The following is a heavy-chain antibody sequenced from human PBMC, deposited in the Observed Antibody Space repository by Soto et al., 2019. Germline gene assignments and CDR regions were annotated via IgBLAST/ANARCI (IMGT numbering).Heavy chain of an antibody. D-gene: IGHD1-1*01. CDR3: ARVGGGTYKIGTDV. Sequence: SETLSLTCTVSGGSIRDYYWTWIRQPPGKGLEWFGYIYDSGSTTYNPSFKSRVTISVDTSKNQFSLKLRSVTAADTAVYYCARVGGGTYKIGTDVWGQGTTVTVS. V-gene: IGHV4-59*01. J-gene: IGHJ6*02. CDR2: IYDSGST. CDR1: GGSIRDYY.